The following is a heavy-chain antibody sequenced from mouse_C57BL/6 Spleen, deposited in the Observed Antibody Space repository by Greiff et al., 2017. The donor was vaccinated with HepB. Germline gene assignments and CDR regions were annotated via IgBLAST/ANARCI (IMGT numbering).Heavy chain of an antibody. CDR1: GYTFTSYW. CDR2: IDPSDSYT. J-gene: IGHJ4*01. D-gene: IGHD2-12*01. Sequence: VQLQQSGAELVMPGASVKLSCKASGYTFTSYWMHWVKQRPGQGLEWIGEIDPSDSYTNYNQKFKGKSTLTVDKSSSTAYMQLSSLTSEDSAVYYCARAGHDPLGDYWGQGTSVTVSS. CDR3: ARAGHDPLGDY. V-gene: IGHV1-69*01.